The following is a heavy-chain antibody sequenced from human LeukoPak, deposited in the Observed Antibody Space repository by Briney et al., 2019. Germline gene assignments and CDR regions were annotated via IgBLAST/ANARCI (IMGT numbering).Heavy chain of an antibody. D-gene: IGHD3-10*01. J-gene: IGHJ4*02. Sequence: SETLSLTCAVYGGSFSGYYWSWIRQPPGKGLEWIGEINHSGSTNYNPSLKSGVTISVDTSKNQFSLKLSSVTAADTAVYYCARSGYYGSGRGDFDYWGQGTLVTVSS. CDR2: INHSGST. CDR3: ARSGYYGSGRGDFDY. CDR1: GGSFSGYY. V-gene: IGHV4-34*01.